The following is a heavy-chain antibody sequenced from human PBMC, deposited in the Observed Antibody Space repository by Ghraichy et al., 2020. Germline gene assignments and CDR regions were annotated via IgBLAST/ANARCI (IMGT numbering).Heavy chain of an antibody. J-gene: IGHJ4*02. CDR3: ARYSSSSGGLDC. CDR2: LSSDGSTI. D-gene: IGHD6-6*01. CDR1: GFTFSSHG. Sequence: GESLNISCAASGFTFSSHGMHWVRQAPGKGLEWVAVLSSDGSTIYYAESVEGRFTISRDKSKDTLYLQMSSLRAEDTAVYYCARYSSSSGGLDCWGQGTLVTVSS. V-gene: IGHV3-33*05.